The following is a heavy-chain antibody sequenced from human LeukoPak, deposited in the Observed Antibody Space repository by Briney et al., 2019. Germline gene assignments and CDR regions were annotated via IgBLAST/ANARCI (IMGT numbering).Heavy chain of an antibody. J-gene: IGHJ3*01. CDR3: ASEASGGSYLPW. D-gene: IGHD1-26*01. CDR2: ITRSSSNI. Sequence: PGGSLRLSCAASGFTFSSYSMNWVRQAPGKGLEWISYITRSSSNIYYADSVKGRFTISRDNAKNSLYLQMNSLRDEDTAVYYCASEASGGSYLPWWGQGTTVTVSS. CDR1: GFTFSSYS. V-gene: IGHV3-48*02.